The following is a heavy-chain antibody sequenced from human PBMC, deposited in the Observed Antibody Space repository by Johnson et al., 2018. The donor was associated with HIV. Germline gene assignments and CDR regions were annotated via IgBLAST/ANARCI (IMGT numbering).Heavy chain of an antibody. CDR1: GFTFDDYA. CDR2: ISWNSGSI. V-gene: IGHV3-9*01. Sequence: LLVESGGGLVQPGRSLRLSCAASGFTFDDYAMHWVRQAPGKGLEWVSGISWNSGSIGYADSVKGRFTISRDNAKNSLYLQMNSLRAEDTALYYCAKGDILTGYSDAFDIWGQGTMVTVSS. CDR3: AKGDILTGYSDAFDI. D-gene: IGHD3-9*01. J-gene: IGHJ3*02.